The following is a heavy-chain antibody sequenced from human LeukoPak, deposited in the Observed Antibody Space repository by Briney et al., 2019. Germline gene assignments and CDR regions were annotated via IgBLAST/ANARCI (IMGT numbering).Heavy chain of an antibody. CDR1: GFTFSSYE. CDR3: ARGLIAVAGTLVY. Sequence: GGSLRLSCAASGFTFSSYEMNWVRQAPGKGLEWVSYISSSGSTIYYADSVKGRFTISRDNAKNSLYLQMNSLRAEDTAVYYCARGLIAVAGTLVYWGQGTLVTVSS. CDR2: ISSSGSTI. D-gene: IGHD6-19*01. V-gene: IGHV3-48*03. J-gene: IGHJ4*02.